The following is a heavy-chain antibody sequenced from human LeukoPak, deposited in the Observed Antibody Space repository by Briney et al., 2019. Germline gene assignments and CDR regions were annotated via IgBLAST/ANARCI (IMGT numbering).Heavy chain of an antibody. V-gene: IGHV3-30*04. CDR1: GFSFSNYA. CDR2: ISYDGKKE. CDR3: ARDWPKVLAYSYFYMDV. D-gene: IGHD2/OR15-2a*01. Sequence: GGSLRLSCAASGFSFSNYAMNWVRQAPGKVLEWVALISYDGKKEHYADSVKGRFTISRDNSKNTVYLQMNSLRIEDTAVYHCARDWPKVLAYSYFYMDVWGKGTTVTVSS. J-gene: IGHJ6*03.